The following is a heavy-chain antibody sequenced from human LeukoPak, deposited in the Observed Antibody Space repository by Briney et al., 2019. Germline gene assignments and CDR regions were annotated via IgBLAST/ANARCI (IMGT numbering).Heavy chain of an antibody. Sequence: GGSLRLSCAASGFTFSSYSMNWVRQAPGKGLEWVSSISSSSSYIYYADSVKRRFTIYSDNAKNSLYLQMTSLRAEDTAVYYCAREDYDILTGYSRGNWLDPWGQGTLVTVSS. CDR1: GFTFSSYS. J-gene: IGHJ5*02. CDR3: AREDYDILTGYSRGNWLDP. V-gene: IGHV3-21*01. CDR2: ISSSSSYI. D-gene: IGHD3-9*01.